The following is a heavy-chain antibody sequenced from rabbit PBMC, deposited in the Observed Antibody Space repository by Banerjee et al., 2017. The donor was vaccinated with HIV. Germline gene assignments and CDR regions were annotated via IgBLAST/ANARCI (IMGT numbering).Heavy chain of an antibody. CDR1: GFTFSSSYW. J-gene: IGHJ6*01. Sequence: QEQLVESGGGLVQPEGSLTLTCTASGFTFSSSYWICWVRQAPGKGLEWIACIYAGSSGSTYYASWAKGRFTISKTSSTTVTLQMTSLTAADTATYFCARGGMHPNSCGSYSLWGPGTLVTVS. CDR2: IYAGSSGST. D-gene: IGHD1-1*01. V-gene: IGHV1S45*01. CDR3: ARGGMHPNSCGSYSL.